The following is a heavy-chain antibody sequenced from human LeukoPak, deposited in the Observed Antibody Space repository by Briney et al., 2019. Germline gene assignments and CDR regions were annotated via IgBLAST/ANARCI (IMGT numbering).Heavy chain of an antibody. CDR2: IYHSGST. CDR1: GYSISSGYY. CDR3: ARLGRAGPDYYYYYGMDV. Sequence: SGTLSLTCTVSGYSISSGYYWGWIRQPPGKGLEWIGSIYHSGSTYYNPSLKSRVTISVDTSKNQFSLKLSSVTAADTAVYYCARLGRAGPDYYYYYGMDVWGQGTTVTVSS. V-gene: IGHV4-38-2*02. D-gene: IGHD3-10*01. J-gene: IGHJ6*02.